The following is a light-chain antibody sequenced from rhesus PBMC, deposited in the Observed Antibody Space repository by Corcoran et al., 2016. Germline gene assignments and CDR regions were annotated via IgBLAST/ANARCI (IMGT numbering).Light chain of an antibody. V-gene: IGKV1-22*01. J-gene: IGKJ1*01. CDR1: QTISSW. Sequence: DIQMTQSPSSLSVSVGDTVTITCRASQTISSWLDWYQQKPGKAPNPLLEKASNLQSGVPSRSSGSGSGTDFTLTIRSLQPGDFATYYCLQYSSSPWTFGQETKVEIK. CDR2: KAS. CDR3: LQYSSSPWT.